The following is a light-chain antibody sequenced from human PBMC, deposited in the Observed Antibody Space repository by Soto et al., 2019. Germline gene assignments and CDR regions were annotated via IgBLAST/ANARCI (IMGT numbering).Light chain of an antibody. Sequence: DIQMTQSPPSLSASVGDTVTITCRARQSISVHLYWYQQKPGKVPKLLLYAASNLQSGVPSRFSVSGSETDFALTISSLQPKDFATYDCQQSYITPYSFGQGTKLQIK. CDR1: QSISVH. J-gene: IGKJ2*01. V-gene: IGKV1-39*01. CDR2: AAS. CDR3: QQSYITPYS.